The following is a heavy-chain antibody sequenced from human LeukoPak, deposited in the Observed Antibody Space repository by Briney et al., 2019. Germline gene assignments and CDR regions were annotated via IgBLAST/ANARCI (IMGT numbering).Heavy chain of an antibody. V-gene: IGHV3-23*01. D-gene: IGHD2-2*01. J-gene: IGHJ6*02. CDR3: VKDRPCETCMPMDA. Sequence: PGGSLRLSCAASGFRFTDYSMSWVRQAPGKGLEWVAGLGRSGEYKYCADSVKGRFTISRDNSKDTVSLQMNSLRAEDSAIYFCVKDRPCETCMPMDAWGQGTTVTVSS. CDR1: GFRFTDYS. CDR2: LGRSGEYK.